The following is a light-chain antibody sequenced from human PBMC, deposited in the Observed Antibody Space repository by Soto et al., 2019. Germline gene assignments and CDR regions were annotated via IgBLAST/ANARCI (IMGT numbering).Light chain of an antibody. CDR2: DAT. V-gene: IGKV1-27*01. CDR1: QSISRW. Sequence: DLQMTQSPSSLSASVGDRVTITCRASQSISRWLAWYQQKPGKAPKLLIHDATTLQSGVPSRFSGGRSGTDFTLTISSLQPEDVATYYCQKYNSALITFGQGTRLEIK. J-gene: IGKJ5*01. CDR3: QKYNSALIT.